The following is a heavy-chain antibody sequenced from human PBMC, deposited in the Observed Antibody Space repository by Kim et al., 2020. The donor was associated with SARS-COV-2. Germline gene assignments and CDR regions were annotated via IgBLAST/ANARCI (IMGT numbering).Heavy chain of an antibody. Sequence: PSLTSRLTISGDRSKNQFSLKLSSVTAADTAVYYCDRVVVVAGPSGYFDCWGQGTLVTVSS. J-gene: IGHJ4*02. V-gene: IGHV4-30-2*01. D-gene: IGHD2-15*01. CDR3: DRVVVVAGPSGYFDC.